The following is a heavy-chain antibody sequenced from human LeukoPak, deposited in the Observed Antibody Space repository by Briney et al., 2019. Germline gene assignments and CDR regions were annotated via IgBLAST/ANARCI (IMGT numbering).Heavy chain of an antibody. J-gene: IGHJ4*02. CDR1: GGSFSGYY. Sequence: PSETLSLTCAVYGGSFSGYYWSWIRQPPGKGLEWIGEINHSGSTNYNPSLKSRVTISVDTSKNQVSLKLSSVTAADTAVYYCARGWSGSYPYWGQGTLVTVSS. CDR2: INHSGST. D-gene: IGHD1-26*01. CDR3: ARGWSGSYPY. V-gene: IGHV4-34*01.